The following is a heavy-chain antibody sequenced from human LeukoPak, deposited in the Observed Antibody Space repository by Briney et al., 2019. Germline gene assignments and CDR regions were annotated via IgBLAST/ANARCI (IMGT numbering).Heavy chain of an antibody. J-gene: IGHJ6*03. V-gene: IGHV3-48*03. Sequence: GGSLRLSCVVSGFNFNTHEMKWVRPAPGKGLEWVSYISSSGSSRYYADSVKGRFTISRDNAKNSMYLQMNSLRVEDTAVYYCVRDDGAYYQHSMDVWGKGTTVTVSS. CDR2: ISSSGSSR. CDR1: GFNFNTHE. CDR3: VRDDGAYYQHSMDV. D-gene: IGHD3-16*01.